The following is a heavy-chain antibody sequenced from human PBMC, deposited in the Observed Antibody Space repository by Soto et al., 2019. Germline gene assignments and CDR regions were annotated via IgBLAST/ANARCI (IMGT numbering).Heavy chain of an antibody. Sequence: WGSLRLSCAASGFTFSSYSMNWVRQAPGKGLEWVSYISSSSSTIYYADSVEGRFTISRDNAKNSLYLQMNSLRDEDTAVYYCARGRDTYYYDSSGYYGRFCDYWGQGTLVNVSS. CDR1: GFTFSSYS. CDR3: ARGRDTYYYDSSGYYGRFCDY. CDR2: ISSSSSTI. J-gene: IGHJ4*02. D-gene: IGHD3-22*01. V-gene: IGHV3-48*02.